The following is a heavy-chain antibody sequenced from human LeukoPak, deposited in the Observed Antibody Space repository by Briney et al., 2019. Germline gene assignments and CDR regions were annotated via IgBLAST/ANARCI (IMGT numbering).Heavy chain of an antibody. D-gene: IGHD5-24*01. J-gene: IGHJ4*02. CDR2: INRDGSSP. CDR3: ARDTNYGFGY. Sequence: GGSLRLSCAASGFTFSSYWMHWVRQAQGKGLVWVSHINRDGSSPGYADSVKGRFTISRDNAKNTLYLHMHSLRAEDTAVYYCARDTNYGFGYWGQGTLVTVSS. CDR1: GFTFSSYW. V-gene: IGHV3-74*01.